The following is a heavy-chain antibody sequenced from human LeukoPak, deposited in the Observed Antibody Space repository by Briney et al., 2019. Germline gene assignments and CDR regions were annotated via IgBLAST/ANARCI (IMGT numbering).Heavy chain of an antibody. Sequence: SQTLSLTCTVSGDSISSYNYFWGWIRQPPGKGLEWVGSIYYRGNTYYNPSLKSRVTLSADTSKNQFSLKVTSVTAADTAVYYCARASSGYYWDFDYWGQGALVTVSS. CDR2: IYYRGNT. D-gene: IGHD3-22*01. V-gene: IGHV4-39*01. CDR1: GDSISSYNYF. CDR3: ARASSGYYWDFDY. J-gene: IGHJ4*02.